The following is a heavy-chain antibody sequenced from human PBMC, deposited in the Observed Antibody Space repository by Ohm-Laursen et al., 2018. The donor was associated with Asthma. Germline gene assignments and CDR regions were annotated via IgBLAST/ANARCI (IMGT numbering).Heavy chain of an antibody. D-gene: IGHD3-22*01. J-gene: IGHJ4*02. CDR3: ARGHSAYYYDSSGYSHFDY. V-gene: IGHV3-33*01. CDR1: GFTFSSYG. CDR2: IWYDGSNK. Sequence: SLRLSCAASGFTFSSYGMHWVRQAPGKGLEWVAVIWYDGSNKYYADSVKGRFTISRDNSKNTLYLQMNSLRAEDTAVYYCARGHSAYYYDSSGYSHFDYWGQGTLVTVSS.